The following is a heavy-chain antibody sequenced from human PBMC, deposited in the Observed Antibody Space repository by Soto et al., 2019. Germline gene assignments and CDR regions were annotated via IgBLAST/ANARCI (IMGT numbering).Heavy chain of an antibody. D-gene: IGHD3-3*01. V-gene: IGHV3-7*01. CDR3: ARDGRIAFHDSWSGDSENVALWY. Sequence: GGSLRLSCVVSAFTFSGHWMSWVRQAPGKGLEWVANIKYDGSEKNYVDSVRGRFTISRDNAKKSLYLQMNSLRAEDTAVYYCARDGRIAFHDSWSGDSENVALWYWGQGTLVTVSS. J-gene: IGHJ4*02. CDR1: AFTFSGHW. CDR2: IKYDGSEK.